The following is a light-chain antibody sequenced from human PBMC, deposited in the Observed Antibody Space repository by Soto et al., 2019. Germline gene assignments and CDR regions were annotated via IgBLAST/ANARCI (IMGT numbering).Light chain of an antibody. J-gene: IGLJ3*02. Sequence: QAVVTQESSLTVSPGGTVTLTCGPRTGAVTSGHYPYWFQQKPGQAPRTLISDTTNKHSWTPARFSGSLLGGKAALTLSGAQPEDEAEYYCILSYSGAWVFGGGTKLTVL. V-gene: IGLV7-46*01. CDR2: DTT. CDR1: TGAVTSGHY. CDR3: ILSYSGAWV.